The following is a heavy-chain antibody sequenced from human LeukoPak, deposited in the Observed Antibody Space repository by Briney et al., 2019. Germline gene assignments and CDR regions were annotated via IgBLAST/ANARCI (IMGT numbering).Heavy chain of an antibody. Sequence: SQTLSLTCTVSGGSISSGGYYWSWIRQHPGKGLEWIGYIYYSGSTYYNPSLKSRVTISVDTSKNQFSLKLSSVTAADTAVYYCGTPSRERGLGEIDYWGQGTLVTVSS. V-gene: IGHV4-31*03. J-gene: IGHJ4*02. CDR1: GGSISSGGYY. D-gene: IGHD5-24*01. CDR3: GTPSRERGLGEIDY. CDR2: IYYSGST.